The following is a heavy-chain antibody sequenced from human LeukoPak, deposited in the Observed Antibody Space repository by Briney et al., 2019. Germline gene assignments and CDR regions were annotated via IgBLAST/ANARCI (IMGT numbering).Heavy chain of an antibody. D-gene: IGHD3-10*02. V-gene: IGHV3-7*01. Sequence: GGSLRLSCAASEFTFFTYWMSWVRQAPGKGLEWVANIKQDGSEKYYVDSVKGRFTISRDNAKNPLYLQMNSLRAEDTAVYYCARAGRKSRGVDLVRKKETGYYYYMDVWGKGTTVTVSS. J-gene: IGHJ6*03. CDR2: IKQDGSEK. CDR1: EFTFFTYW. CDR3: ARAGRKSRGVDLVRKKETGYYYYMDV.